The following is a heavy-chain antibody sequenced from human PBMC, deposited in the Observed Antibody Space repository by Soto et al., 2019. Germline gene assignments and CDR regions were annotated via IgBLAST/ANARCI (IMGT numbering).Heavy chain of an antibody. V-gene: IGHV3-53*01. CDR1: GFTVSGMF. D-gene: IGHD6-19*01. CDR2: IYPAGPK. Sequence: AGSLTLSCAASGFTVSGMFMNWVRQAPGKGLEWVSVIYPAGPKYYADSVKSRFTISRDNSKNTRFLQLNNLRAEDTAVYYCARDADSSGLHYWGQGILVTVSS. J-gene: IGHJ4*02. CDR3: ARDADSSGLHY.